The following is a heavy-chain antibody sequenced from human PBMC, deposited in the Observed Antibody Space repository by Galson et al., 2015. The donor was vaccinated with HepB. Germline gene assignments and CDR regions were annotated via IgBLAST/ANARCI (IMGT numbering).Heavy chain of an antibody. CDR2: INWNGGST. Sequence: SLRLSCAASGFTFDDYGMSWVRQAPGKGLEWVSGINWNGGSTGYADSVKGRFTISRDNAKNSLYLQMNSLRAEDTALYYCARADLGYCSGGSCYVFGGSSTHFDYWGQGTLVTVSS. V-gene: IGHV3-20*04. CDR3: ARADLGYCSGGSCYVFGGSSTHFDY. J-gene: IGHJ4*02. CDR1: GFTFDDYG. D-gene: IGHD2-15*01.